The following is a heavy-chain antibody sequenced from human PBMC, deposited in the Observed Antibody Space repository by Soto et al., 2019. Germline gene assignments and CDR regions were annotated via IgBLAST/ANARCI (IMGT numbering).Heavy chain of an antibody. Sequence: PGGSLRLSCAASGFTFSSYAMHWVRQAPGKGLEWVAVISYDGSNKYFADSVKGRFTISRDNSKNTLYLQMNSLRAEDTAVYYCAKERGSGWYGYYYGMDVWGQGTTVTVSS. V-gene: IGHV3-30*04. D-gene: IGHD6-19*01. CDR1: GFTFSSYA. CDR2: ISYDGSNK. J-gene: IGHJ6*02. CDR3: AKERGSGWYGYYYGMDV.